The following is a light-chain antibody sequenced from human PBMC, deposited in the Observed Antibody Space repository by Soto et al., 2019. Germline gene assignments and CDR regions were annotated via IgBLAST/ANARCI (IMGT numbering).Light chain of an antibody. Sequence: QSALTQPASVSGSPGQSITISCTGTSSDVGGYNYVSWYQQHPGKAPKLMIYAVTNRPSGVSNRFSGSKSGNTASLTISGLQAEVESDYYCSSYISSSHLVFCTGTKFTVL. CDR1: SSDVGGYNY. V-gene: IGLV2-14*01. CDR3: SSYISSSHLV. J-gene: IGLJ1*01. CDR2: AVT.